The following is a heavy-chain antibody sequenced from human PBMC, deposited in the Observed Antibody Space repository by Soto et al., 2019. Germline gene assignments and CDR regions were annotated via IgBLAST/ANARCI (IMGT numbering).Heavy chain of an antibody. CDR2: IYYSGST. J-gene: IGHJ5*02. D-gene: IGHD3-22*01. CDR3: ARAQYYYDSSGYLYNWFDP. CDR1: GGSISSGGYY. Sequence: QVQLQESGPGLVKPSQTLSLTCTVSGGSISSGGYYWSWIRQHPGKGLEWIGYIYYSGSTYYNPSLKSRVTISVDTSKTQFSLKLSSVTAADTAVYYCARAQYYYDSSGYLYNWFDPWGQGTLVTVSS. V-gene: IGHV4-31*03.